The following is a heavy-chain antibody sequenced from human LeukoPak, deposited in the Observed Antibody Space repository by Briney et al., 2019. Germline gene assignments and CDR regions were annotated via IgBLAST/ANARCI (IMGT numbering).Heavy chain of an antibody. J-gene: IGHJ4*02. D-gene: IGHD3-10*01. CDR2: ISSSGTYI. Sequence: GGSLRLSCAASGFTFSDNYMSWIRQAPGKGLEWVSSISSSGTYIYYADLVKGRFTISRDNAENSLYLQMNSLRAEDTAVYYCARDWGSGSWGQGTLVTVSS. CDR3: ARDWGSGS. CDR1: GFTFSDNY. V-gene: IGHV3-11*04.